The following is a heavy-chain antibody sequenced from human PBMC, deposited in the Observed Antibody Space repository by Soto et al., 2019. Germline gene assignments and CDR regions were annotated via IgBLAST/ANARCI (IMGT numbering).Heavy chain of an antibody. CDR1: GGSITTASYS. Sequence: LSLTCTVSGGSITTASYSWSCIRQPPGKALEWIGYVYHTGNAYPKPSLKSRVTISLDRSKNQFSLKMTSVTAADTALYYCASRPFYYYGLDVWGQGTTVTVSS. CDR3: ASRPFYYYGLDV. J-gene: IGHJ6*02. V-gene: IGHV4-30-2*01. CDR2: VYHTGNA.